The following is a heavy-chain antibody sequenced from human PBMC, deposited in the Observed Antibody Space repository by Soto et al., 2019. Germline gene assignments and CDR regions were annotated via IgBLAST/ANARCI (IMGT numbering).Heavy chain of an antibody. J-gene: IGHJ5*02. D-gene: IGHD3-10*01. CDR1: GFTFSSYW. Sequence: GGSLRLSCAASGFTFSSYWMSWVRQAPGKGLEWVANIKQDGSEKYYVDSVEGRFTISRDNAKNSLYLQMNSLRAEDTAVYYCARDLYYGPSDWFDPWGQGTLVTV. CDR2: IKQDGSEK. CDR3: ARDLYYGPSDWFDP. V-gene: IGHV3-7*03.